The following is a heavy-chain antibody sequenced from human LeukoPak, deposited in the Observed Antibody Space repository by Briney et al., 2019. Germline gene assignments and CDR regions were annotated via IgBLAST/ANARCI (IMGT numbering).Heavy chain of an antibody. CDR2: VKYDGSTT. D-gene: IGHD3-9*01. V-gene: IGHV3-74*01. J-gene: IGHJ4*02. Sequence: GGSLRLSCAASGFTFSAYWMHWVRQAPGKGLVGVSRVKYDGSTTTYADSVKGRFTISRDNTKNTLHLQMNSLRVEDTAVYYCARDLDWLLFDYWGQGTLVTVSS. CDR1: GFTFSAYW. CDR3: ARDLDWLLFDY.